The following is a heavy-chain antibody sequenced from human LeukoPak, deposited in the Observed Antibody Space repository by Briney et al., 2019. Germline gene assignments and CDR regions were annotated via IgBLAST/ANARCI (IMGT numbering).Heavy chain of an antibody. CDR2: ISYSGNT. Sequence: SETLSLTCTVSGGSISSYYWSWIRQPPGKGLEWIGYISYSGNTKYNPSLKSRVTISVDTSKNHFSLKLSSVTAADTAVYYCARLNCGGDCHVDYWGQGTLVTVSS. V-gene: IGHV4-59*08. CDR3: ARLNCGGDCHVDY. CDR1: GGSISSYY. D-gene: IGHD2-21*02. J-gene: IGHJ4*02.